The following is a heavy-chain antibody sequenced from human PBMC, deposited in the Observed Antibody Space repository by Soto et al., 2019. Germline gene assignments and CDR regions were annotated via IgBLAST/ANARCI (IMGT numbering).Heavy chain of an antibody. D-gene: IGHD5-18*01. CDR1: GYTFTSYG. Sequence: ASVKVSCKASGYTFTSYGISWVRQAPGQGLEWMGWISAYNGNTNYAQKLQGRVTMTTDTSTSTAYMELRSLRSDDTAVYYCARDFRGDTAMANFDYWGQGTLVTVSS. CDR3: ARDFRGDTAMANFDY. J-gene: IGHJ4*02. V-gene: IGHV1-18*04. CDR2: ISAYNGNT.